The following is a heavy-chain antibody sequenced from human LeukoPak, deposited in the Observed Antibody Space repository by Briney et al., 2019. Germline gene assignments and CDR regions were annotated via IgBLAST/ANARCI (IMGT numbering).Heavy chain of an antibody. CDR2: MYLSGTT. V-gene: IGHV4-4*02. Sequence: SGTLSLTCTVSGDSINSLDLWSWVRQPPGKGLEWIGEMYLSGTTHSNPSVKSRVTISIDKSKNQFFLNLSSVTAADTAVYYCAKDILGGLYWYFDLWGRGTLVTVSS. CDR1: GDSINSLDL. J-gene: IGHJ2*01. D-gene: IGHD2-15*01. CDR3: AKDILGGLYWYFDL.